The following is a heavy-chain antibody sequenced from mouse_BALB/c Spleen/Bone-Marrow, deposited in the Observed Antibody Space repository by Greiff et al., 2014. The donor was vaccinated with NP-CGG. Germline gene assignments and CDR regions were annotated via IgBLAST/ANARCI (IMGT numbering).Heavy chain of an antibody. CDR3: ARIYYYGRDY. D-gene: IGHD1-1*01. V-gene: IGHV1-7*01. CDR1: GYTFTNYW. Sequence: QVQLQQSGAELAKPGASVKMSCKASGYTFTNYWMHWVKQRPGQGLEWIGYINPSTGYTEYNQKFKDKATLTADESSSTAYMQLSSLTSEDSAVYYCARIYYYGRDYWGQGTTLTVSS. J-gene: IGHJ2*01. CDR2: INPSTGYT.